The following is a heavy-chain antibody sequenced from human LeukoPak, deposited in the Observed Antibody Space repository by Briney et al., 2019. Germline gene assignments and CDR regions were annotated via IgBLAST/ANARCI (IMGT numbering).Heavy chain of an antibody. Sequence: SETLSLTCTVSGGSISSGSSYWGWIRQPPGKGLEWIGSIYYSGSTYYNPSLKSRVTISVDTSKNQFSLKLNSVTAADTAVYYCAISYSSSWYTLDYWGQGTLVTVSS. D-gene: IGHD6-13*01. J-gene: IGHJ4*02. CDR1: GGSISSGSSY. CDR3: AISYSSSWYTLDY. CDR2: IYYSGST. V-gene: IGHV4-39*01.